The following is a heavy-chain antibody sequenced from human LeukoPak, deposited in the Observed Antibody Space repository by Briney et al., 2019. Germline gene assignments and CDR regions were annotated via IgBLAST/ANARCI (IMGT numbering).Heavy chain of an antibody. D-gene: IGHD1-26*01. J-gene: IGHJ4*02. CDR2: IHSSGML. CDR3: SRGLYSRKLGY. CDR1: GASFNSGDQY. V-gene: IGHV4-31*03. Sequence: SQTLSLTCTVSGASFNSGDQYWNWIRQTPGKGLEWIGSIHSSGMLYNNPSLESRVTMSRDTSKNQFSLNLNSVTAADTAVYFCSRGLYSRKLGYWGQGILVTVSS.